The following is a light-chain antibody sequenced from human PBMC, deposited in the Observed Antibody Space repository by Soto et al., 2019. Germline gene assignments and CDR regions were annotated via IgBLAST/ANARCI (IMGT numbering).Light chain of an antibody. Sequence: EIVMTQSPATLSVSPGERATLSCRASQSVSSNLACYQQKPGQAPRLLIYGASTRATGIPARFSGSGSWTEFTLTISSLQSEDFAVYYCQQYNNWPPWTFGQGTKLEIK. V-gene: IGKV3-15*01. CDR3: QQYNNWPPWT. CDR2: GAS. J-gene: IGKJ2*02. CDR1: QSVSSN.